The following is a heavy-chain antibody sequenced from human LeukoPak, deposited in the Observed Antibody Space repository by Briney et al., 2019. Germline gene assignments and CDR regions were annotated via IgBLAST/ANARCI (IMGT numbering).Heavy chain of an antibody. V-gene: IGHV3-21*01. Sequence: PGGSLRLSCAASGFTFSSYSMNWVRQAPGKGLEWVSSISNSSSYIYYADSVKGRFTISRDNAKNSLYLQMNSLRAEDTAVYYCAREWVVVPAAVDYWGQGTLVTVSS. CDR3: AREWVVVPAAVDY. J-gene: IGHJ4*02. CDR1: GFTFSSYS. CDR2: ISNSSSYI. D-gene: IGHD2-2*01.